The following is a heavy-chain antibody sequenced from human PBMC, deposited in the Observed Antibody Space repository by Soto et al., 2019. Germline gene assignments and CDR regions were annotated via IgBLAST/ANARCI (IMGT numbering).Heavy chain of an antibody. Sequence: QVQLVESGGGVVQPGRSLRLSCAASGFTFSNYGMHWVRQAPGKGLEWGALISYDGSSKDYADSVKGRFTISRDNSKSTLHLQMNSLRVEDTAVYYCARGGYGDSHAEYFQHWGQGTLVTVSS. CDR2: ISYDGSSK. D-gene: IGHD4-17*01. J-gene: IGHJ1*01. CDR3: ARGGYGDSHAEYFQH. CDR1: GFTFSNYG. V-gene: IGHV3-30-3*01.